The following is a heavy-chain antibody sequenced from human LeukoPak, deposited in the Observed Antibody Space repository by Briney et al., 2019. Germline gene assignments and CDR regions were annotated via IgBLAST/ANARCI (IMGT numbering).Heavy chain of an antibody. CDR1: GFTFSSYA. CDR3: ARVWFAVAVAWAYGMDV. CDR2: ISYDGSNK. D-gene: IGHD6-19*01. J-gene: IGHJ6*02. Sequence: QPGGSLRLSCAASGFTFSSYAMHWVRQAPGKGLEWVAVISYDGSNKYYADSVKGRFTISRDNSKNTLYLQMNSLRAEDTAVYYCARVWFAVAVAWAYGMDVWGQGTTVTVSS. V-gene: IGHV3-30*04.